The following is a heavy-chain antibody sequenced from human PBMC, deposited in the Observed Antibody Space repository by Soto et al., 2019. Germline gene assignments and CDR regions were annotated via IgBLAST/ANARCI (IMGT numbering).Heavy chain of an antibody. CDR1: GGTFSSYA. D-gene: IGHD2-15*01. CDR2: IIPIFGTA. CDR3: ARLGDSAGYYYYRMAV. Sequence: SVQVSCKASGGTFSSYAISWVLQAPGQGLEWMGGIIPIFGTANYAQKFQGRVTITADESTSTAYMELSSLRSEDTAVYYCARLGDSAGYYYYRMAVWGQRTTVTVSS. J-gene: IGHJ6*02. V-gene: IGHV1-69*13.